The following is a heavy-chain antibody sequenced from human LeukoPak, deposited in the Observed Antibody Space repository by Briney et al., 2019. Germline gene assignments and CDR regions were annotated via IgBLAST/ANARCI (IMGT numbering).Heavy chain of an antibody. Sequence: PGGSLRLSCAASGFTFDDYTMHWVRHAPGKGLEWVSLISWDGGSTYYADSVKGRFTISRDNSKNSLYLQMNSLRTEDTALYYCANDGGIARGYYYYGMDVWGQGTTVTVSS. CDR3: ANDGGIARGYYYYGMDV. V-gene: IGHV3-43*01. CDR2: ISWDGGST. CDR1: GFTFDDYT. J-gene: IGHJ6*02. D-gene: IGHD6-13*01.